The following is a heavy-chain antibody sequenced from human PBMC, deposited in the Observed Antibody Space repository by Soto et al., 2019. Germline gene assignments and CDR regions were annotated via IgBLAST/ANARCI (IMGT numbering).Heavy chain of an antibody. V-gene: IGHV3-23*01. CDR1: GFTFSSYA. Sequence: PGGSLRLSCAASGFTFSSYAMSWVRQAPGKGLEWVSAISGSGGSTYYADSVKGRFTISRDNSKNTLYLQMNSLRAEDTAVYYCAKDLEAYYDSIYYYYGMDVWGQGTTVTVYS. J-gene: IGHJ6*02. CDR3: AKDLEAYYDSIYYYYGMDV. D-gene: IGHD3-22*01. CDR2: ISGSGGST.